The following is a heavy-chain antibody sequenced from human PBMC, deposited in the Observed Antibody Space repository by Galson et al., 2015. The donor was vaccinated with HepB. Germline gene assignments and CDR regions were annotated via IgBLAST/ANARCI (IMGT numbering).Heavy chain of an antibody. D-gene: IGHD3-16*02. CDR2: MNPNSGNT. Sequence: SVKVSCKDSGYTFTSYDINWVRQATGQGLEWMGWMNPNSGNTGYAQKFQGRVTMTRNTSISTAYMELSSLRSEDTAVYYCARRLPVPYYDYIWGSYRYTYYSMDVWGQGTTVTVSS. V-gene: IGHV1-8*01. J-gene: IGHJ6*02. CDR3: ARRLPVPYYDYIWGSYRYTYYSMDV. CDR1: GYTFTSYD.